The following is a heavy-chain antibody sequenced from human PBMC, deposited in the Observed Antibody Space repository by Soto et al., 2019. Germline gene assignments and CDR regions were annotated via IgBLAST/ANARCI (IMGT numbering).Heavy chain of an antibody. V-gene: IGHV4-31*03. D-gene: IGHD2-2*01. CDR1: GGSISSGGYY. Sequence: PSETLSLTCTVSGGSISSGGYYWSWIRQHPGKGLEWIGYIYYSGSTYYNPSLKSRVTISVDTSKNQFSLKLSSVTAADTAVYYCARESRGYCSSTSCLNWFDPWGQGTLVTVSS. CDR3: ARESRGYCSSTSCLNWFDP. J-gene: IGHJ5*02. CDR2: IYYSGST.